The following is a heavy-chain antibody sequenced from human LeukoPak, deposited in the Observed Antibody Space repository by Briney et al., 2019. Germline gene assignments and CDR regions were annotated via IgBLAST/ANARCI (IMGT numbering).Heavy chain of an antibody. D-gene: IGHD3-10*01. V-gene: IGHV3-48*02. CDR1: GFTFSSYS. CDR3: ARDLGDMVREPLDY. CDR2: ISSSSSTI. J-gene: IGHJ4*02. Sequence: GGSLRLSCAASGFTFSSYSMTWVRQAPGKGLEWASYISSSSSTIYYADSVKGRFTISRDNAKNSLYLQMNSLRDEDTAVYYCARDLGDMVREPLDYWGQGTLVTVSS.